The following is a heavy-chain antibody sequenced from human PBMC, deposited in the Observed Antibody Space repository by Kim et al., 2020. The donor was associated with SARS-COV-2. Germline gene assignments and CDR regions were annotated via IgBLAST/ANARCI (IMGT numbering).Heavy chain of an antibody. CDR3: TYGYCSSTSCVDAFDI. V-gene: IGHV3-9*01. CDR2: ISWNSVSI. Sequence: GGSLRLSCAASGFTFGDYAMHWVRQAPGKGLEWVSGISWNSVSIGYADSVKGRFTISRDNAKNSLYLQMNSLRAEDTAVYYCTYGYCSSTSCVDAFDIWGQGTMVTVSS. D-gene: IGHD2-2*01. J-gene: IGHJ3*02. CDR1: GFTFGDYA.